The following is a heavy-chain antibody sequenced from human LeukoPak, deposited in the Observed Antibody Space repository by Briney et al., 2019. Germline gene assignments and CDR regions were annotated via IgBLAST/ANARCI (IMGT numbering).Heavy chain of an antibody. V-gene: IGHV1-2*02. Sequence: ASVKVSCKASGYSFTGYQMHWVRQAPGQGLEWMGWINPNSGRTNYAQKFQGRVTMTRDTSISTAYMELRRLRSDDTAVYYCARSGDFWKFDPWGQGTLVTVSS. J-gene: IGHJ5*02. D-gene: IGHD3-3*01. CDR1: GYSFTGYQ. CDR3: ARSGDFWKFDP. CDR2: INPNSGRT.